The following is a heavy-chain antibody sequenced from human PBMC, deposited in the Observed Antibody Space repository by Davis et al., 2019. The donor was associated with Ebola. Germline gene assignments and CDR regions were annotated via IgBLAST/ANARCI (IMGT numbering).Heavy chain of an antibody. CDR2: INHSGST. CDR1: GGSLSANY. J-gene: IGHJ4*02. V-gene: IGHV4-34*01. Sequence: MPSETLSLTCTVYGGSLSANYWMWVRQPPGKGLEWIGEINHSGSTNYNPSLKSRVIISVDTSKYQFSLRLRSVTAADTAVYYCASARLDYWGQGTLITVSS. CDR3: ASARLDY. D-gene: IGHD6-6*01.